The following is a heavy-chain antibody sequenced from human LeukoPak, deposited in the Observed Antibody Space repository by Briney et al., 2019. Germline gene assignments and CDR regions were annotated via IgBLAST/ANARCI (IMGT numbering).Heavy chain of an antibody. D-gene: IGHD6-13*01. CDR1: GFIVSSNY. J-gene: IGHJ4*02. CDR2: IYNGGIT. V-gene: IGHV3-66*01. CDR3: ARDLAYSSDY. Sequence: GGSLRLSCAASGFIVSSNYMSWVRQAPGKGLEWVSVIYNGGITYADSVKGRFTISRDTSKNTVSLQLNTLRAEDTAVYYCARDLAYSSDYWGQGTLVTVSS.